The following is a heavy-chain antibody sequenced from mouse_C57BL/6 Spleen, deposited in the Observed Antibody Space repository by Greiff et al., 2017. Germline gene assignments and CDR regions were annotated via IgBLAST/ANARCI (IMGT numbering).Heavy chain of an antibody. Sequence: EVKLMESGGDLVKPGGSLKLSCAASGFTFSSYGMSWVRQTPDKRLEWVATISSGGSYTYYPDSVKGRFTISRDNAKNTLYLQMTSLRSEDTAMYYCATQYYAYCDYWGQGTTLTVSS. D-gene: IGHD1-1*02. J-gene: IGHJ2*01. CDR2: ISSGGSYT. CDR1: GFTFSSYG. CDR3: ATQYYAYCDY. V-gene: IGHV5-6*01.